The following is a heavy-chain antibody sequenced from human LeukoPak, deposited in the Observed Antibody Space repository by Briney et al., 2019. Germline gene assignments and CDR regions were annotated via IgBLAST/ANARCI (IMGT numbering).Heavy chain of an antibody. CDR1: GGSISSGSYY. Sequence: SETLSLTCTVSGGSISSGSYYWSWIRQPAGKGLEWIGRIYTSGSTNYNPSLKSRVTISVDTSKNQFSLKLSSVTAADTAVYYCASGGTDYGGNPGAFDIWGQGTMVTVSS. D-gene: IGHD4-23*01. CDR2: IYTSGST. V-gene: IGHV4-61*02. J-gene: IGHJ3*02. CDR3: ASGGTDYGGNPGAFDI.